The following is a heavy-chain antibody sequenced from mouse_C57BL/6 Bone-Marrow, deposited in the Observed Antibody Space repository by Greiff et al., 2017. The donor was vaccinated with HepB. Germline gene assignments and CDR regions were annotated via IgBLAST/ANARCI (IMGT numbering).Heavy chain of an antibody. J-gene: IGHJ3*01. V-gene: IGHV2-2*01. CDR2: IWSGGST. Sequence: QVQLQQSGPGLVQPSQSLSITCTVSGFSLTSYGVHWVRQSPGKGLEWLGVIWSGGSTDYNAAFISRLSISKDNSKSQVFFKMTSLQADDTAIYYCASPSAWFAYWGQGTLVTVSA. CDR1: GFSLTSYG. CDR3: ASPSAWFAY. D-gene: IGHD3-1*01.